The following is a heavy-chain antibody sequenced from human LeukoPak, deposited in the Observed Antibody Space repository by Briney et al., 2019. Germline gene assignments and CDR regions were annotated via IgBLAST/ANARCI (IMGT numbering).Heavy chain of an antibody. CDR1: GLTFSSYA. D-gene: IGHD6-19*01. V-gene: IGHV3-23*01. CDR3: AKTSNGWYTS. CDR2: ISDSGGNT. Sequence: PGGSLRLSCAASGLTFSSYAMSWVRQAPGKGLEWVSVISDSGGNTYYADSVKGRFTIFRDISKNTLYLQMNSLRAEDTAVYYCAKTSNGWYTSWGQGTLVTVSS. J-gene: IGHJ5*02.